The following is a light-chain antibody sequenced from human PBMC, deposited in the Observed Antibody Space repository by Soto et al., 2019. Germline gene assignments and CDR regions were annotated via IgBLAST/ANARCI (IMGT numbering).Light chain of an antibody. Sequence: DIQMTQSPSSLSASVGDRVTITCRASQGISNYLAWYQQKPGKVPKLLIYAASTLQSGVPSRFSGRGSGTDFTLTISSLQPEDVATYYCQKYNSDPITFGQGTRLEIK. CDR3: QKYNSDPIT. CDR1: QGISNY. CDR2: AAS. J-gene: IGKJ5*01. V-gene: IGKV1-27*01.